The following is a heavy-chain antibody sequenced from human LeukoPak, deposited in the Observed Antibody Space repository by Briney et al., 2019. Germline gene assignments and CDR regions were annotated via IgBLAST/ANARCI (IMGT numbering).Heavy chain of an antibody. Sequence: GGSLRLSCAASGFTFSSYAMSWVRQAPGKGLEWVSAISGSGGSTYYADSVKGRFTISRDNSKNTLYLQMNSLRAEDTAVYYCAKDPYYCSSTSCYIPTNWFDPWGQGTLVTVSS. CDR3: AKDPYYCSSTSCYIPTNWFDP. J-gene: IGHJ5*02. CDR2: ISGSGGST. CDR1: GFTFSSYA. D-gene: IGHD2-2*02. V-gene: IGHV3-23*01.